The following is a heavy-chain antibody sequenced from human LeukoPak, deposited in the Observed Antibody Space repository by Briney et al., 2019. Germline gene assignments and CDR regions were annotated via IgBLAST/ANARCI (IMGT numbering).Heavy chain of an antibody. Sequence: GGSLRLSCAASGFTFSSYWMSWVRQAPGKGLEGVANIKQDGSEKYYVDSVKGRLTISRDNAKNSLHLQMNSLRAEDTAVYYCARGRLYYDILTGYGTFDYWGQGTLVTVSS. V-gene: IGHV3-7*03. J-gene: IGHJ4*02. CDR3: ARGRLYYDILTGYGTFDY. D-gene: IGHD3-9*01. CDR2: IKQDGSEK. CDR1: GFTFSSYW.